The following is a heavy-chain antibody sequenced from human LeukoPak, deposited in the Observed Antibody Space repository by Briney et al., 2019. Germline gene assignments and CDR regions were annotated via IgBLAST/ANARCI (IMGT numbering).Heavy chain of an antibody. CDR3: AKDRSLFRRGRKQQLVPLYFQH. CDR1: GFTFSSYA. J-gene: IGHJ1*01. CDR2: ISGSGGST. Sequence: PGGSLRLSCAASGFTFSSYAMSWVRQAPGKGLEWVSAISGSGGSTYYADSVKGRFTISRDNSKNTLYLQMNSLRAEDTAVYYCAKDRSLFRRGRKQQLVPLYFQHWGQGTLVTVSS. D-gene: IGHD6-13*01. V-gene: IGHV3-23*01.